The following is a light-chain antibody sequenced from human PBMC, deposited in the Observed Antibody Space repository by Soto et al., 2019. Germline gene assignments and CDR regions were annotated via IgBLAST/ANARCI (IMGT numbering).Light chain of an antibody. CDR3: QQYNSYPWT. J-gene: IGKJ1*01. V-gene: IGKV1-5*03. CDR1: QNIRTS. Sequence: DIQMTQSPSTLSASVGDRVTITCRAGQNIRTSLAWYQQKPGKAPNLLICKASTLESGVPSRFSGSGSETECTLTISSLQPDDFATYYCQQYNSYPWTFGQGTKVEIK. CDR2: KAS.